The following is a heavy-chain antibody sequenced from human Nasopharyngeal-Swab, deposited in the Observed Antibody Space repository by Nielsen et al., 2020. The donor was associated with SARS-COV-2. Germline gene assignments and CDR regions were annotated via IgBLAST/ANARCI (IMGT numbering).Heavy chain of an antibody. D-gene: IGHD6-25*01. J-gene: IGHJ4*02. V-gene: IGHV4-34*01. CDR3: ATTGYSSVYYVH. CDR2: INHSGST. Sequence: SQTLSLTCGVYGGSFSSYYWSWIRQPPGKGLEWIGEINHSGSTNYNPSLESRVILSVDTSKNQFSLNLISVTAADTAVYYCATTGYSSVYYVHWGQGVLVTVSS. CDR1: GGSFSSYY.